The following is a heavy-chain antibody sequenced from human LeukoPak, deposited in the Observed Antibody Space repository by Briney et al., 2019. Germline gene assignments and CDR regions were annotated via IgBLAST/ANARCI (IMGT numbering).Heavy chain of an antibody. Sequence: GGSLRLPCAASGFTVSRNYYMNWVRQAPGKGLEWVSVIYSAGTTYYADSVKGRFTISRDNSKNTVYLQMNSLRAEDTAVYYCARGDDYGGAWYYFDCWGQGTLVIVSS. CDR3: ARGDDYGGAWYYFDC. D-gene: IGHD4-23*01. J-gene: IGHJ4*02. CDR1: GFTVSRNY. V-gene: IGHV3-53*01. CDR2: IYSAGTT.